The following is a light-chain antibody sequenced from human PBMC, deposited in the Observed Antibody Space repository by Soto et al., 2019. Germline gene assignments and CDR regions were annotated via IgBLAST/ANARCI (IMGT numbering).Light chain of an antibody. CDR3: AAWDDSLSVV. J-gene: IGLJ2*01. Sequence: QSVLTQPPSASGTPGQRVTISCSGSSSNIGSNYVYWYQQLPGTAPKLLIYRNNQRPSGVPDRFSGSESGTSASLAISGLRSEDVADYYCAAWDDSLSVVFGGGTQLTVL. CDR2: RNN. V-gene: IGLV1-47*01. CDR1: SSNIGSNY.